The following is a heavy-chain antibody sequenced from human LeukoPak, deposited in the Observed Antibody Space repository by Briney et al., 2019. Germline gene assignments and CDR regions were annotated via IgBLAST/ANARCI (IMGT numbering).Heavy chain of an antibody. D-gene: IGHD2-2*02. V-gene: IGHV4-61*02. CDR1: GGSISSVNFY. CDR2: IYTSGST. J-gene: IGHJ5*02. CDR3: ARVACSSTSCHTGWFDP. Sequence: SETLSLTCTVSGGSISSVNFYWSWIRQPAGEGLEWIGRIYTSGSTNYNPSLKSRVTISVDTSKNQFSLKLSSVTAADTAVYYCARVACSSTSCHTGWFDPWGQGTLVSVSS.